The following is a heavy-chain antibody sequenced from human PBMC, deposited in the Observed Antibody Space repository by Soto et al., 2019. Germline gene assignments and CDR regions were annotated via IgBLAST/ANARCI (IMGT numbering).Heavy chain of an antibody. J-gene: IGHJ4*02. CDR3: VRPPGYFDTSGYYY. CDR2: TYSGTNT. CDR1: GFTVSSYY. Sequence: GSLRLSCAASGFTVSSYYMGWVRQAPGKGLEWVSLTYSGTNTWYADSVKGRFTLSRDDFKNTLDLQMNSLRAEDTAVYYCVRPPGYFDTSGYYYWGQGSLVTVSS. D-gene: IGHD3-22*01. V-gene: IGHV3-66*04.